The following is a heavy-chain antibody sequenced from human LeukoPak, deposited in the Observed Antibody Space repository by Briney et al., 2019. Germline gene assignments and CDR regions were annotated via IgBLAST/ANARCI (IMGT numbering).Heavy chain of an antibody. CDR3: ASGRSQQLVAGFDY. Sequence: GRSLRLSCAASGFTFSTYAVHWVRQAPGKGLEWVAAIPYDGGNKHCADSVKGRFTISRDNSKNTLYLQMNSLRGEDTAVYYCASGRSQQLVAGFDYWGQGTLVTVSS. V-gene: IGHV3-30*14. CDR2: IPYDGGNK. CDR1: GFTFSTYA. D-gene: IGHD6-13*01. J-gene: IGHJ4*02.